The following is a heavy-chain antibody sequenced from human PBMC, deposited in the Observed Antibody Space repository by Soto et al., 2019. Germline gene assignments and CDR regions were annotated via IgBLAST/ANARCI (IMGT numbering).Heavy chain of an antibody. V-gene: IGHV4-39*01. CDR1: GGSISSSSYY. CDR2: IYYSGST. Sequence: SETLSLTCTVSGGSISSSSYYWGWIRQPPGKGQEWIGSIYYSGSTYYNPSLKSRVTISVATSKIQFSLKLSSVTAADTAVYYFARLNRMSSYGQKRYYFDYWGQGTLVTVSS. CDR3: ARLNRMSSYGQKRYYFDY. D-gene: IGHD5-18*01. J-gene: IGHJ4*02.